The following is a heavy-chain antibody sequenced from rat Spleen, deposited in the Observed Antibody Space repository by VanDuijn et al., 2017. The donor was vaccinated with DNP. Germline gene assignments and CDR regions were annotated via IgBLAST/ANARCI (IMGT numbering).Heavy chain of an antibody. V-gene: IGHV5-7*01. CDR1: GFTFRDHN. Sequence: EVQLVESGGGLVQPGRSLKLSCAASGFTFRDHNMAWVRQAPKKGLEWVATINYAGSSTYYRDSVKGRFIISRDNTKSTQYLQMDSLRSEDTATYYCAGRPPPTRGPFDYWGQGVMVTVSS. CDR3: AGRPPPTRGPFDY. J-gene: IGHJ2*01. CDR2: INYAGSST. D-gene: IGHD1-4*01.